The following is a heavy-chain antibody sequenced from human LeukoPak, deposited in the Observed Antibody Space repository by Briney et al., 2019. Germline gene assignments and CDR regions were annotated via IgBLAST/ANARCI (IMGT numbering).Heavy chain of an antibody. Sequence: GGSLRLSCAASGFSFSSFDMSWVRQAPGKGLEWVSTIGGSGGSTYYADSVKGRFTISRDNAKNSLYLQMNSLRAEDTAVYYCARRGYSSGWNRFDYWGQGTLVTVSS. CDR1: GFSFSSFD. D-gene: IGHD6-25*01. CDR2: IGGSGGST. CDR3: ARRGYSSGWNRFDY. V-gene: IGHV3-23*01. J-gene: IGHJ4*02.